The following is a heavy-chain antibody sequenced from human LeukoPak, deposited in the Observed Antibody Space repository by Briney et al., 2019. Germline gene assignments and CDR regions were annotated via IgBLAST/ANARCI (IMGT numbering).Heavy chain of an antibody. CDR2: ISGSGGST. D-gene: IGHD2-2*01. V-gene: IGHV3-23*01. Sequence: GGSLRLSCAASGFTFSSYAMSWVRQAPGKGLEWVSAISGSGGSTYYADSVKGRFTISRDNSKNTLYLQMNSLRAEDTAVYYCAKELLPAALPDWYFDLWGRGTLVTVSS. CDR3: AKELLPAALPDWYFDL. CDR1: GFTFSSYA. J-gene: IGHJ2*01.